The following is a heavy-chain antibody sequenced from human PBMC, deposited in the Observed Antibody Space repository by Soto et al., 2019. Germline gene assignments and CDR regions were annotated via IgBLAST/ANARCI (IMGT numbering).Heavy chain of an antibody. CDR2: IYPGDSDT. V-gene: IGHV5-51*01. Sequence: PGESLKISCKGSGYSFASSWIGWVRQMPGKGLEWLGIIYPGDSDTRYSPSFQSQVTISVDKSINTAYLQWSSLKASDTAMYFCARHAAGNYFDSSGSQVWYFDLWGRGTLVPVSS. CDR3: ARHAAGNYFDSSGSQVWYFDL. D-gene: IGHD3-22*01. CDR1: GYSFASSW. J-gene: IGHJ2*01.